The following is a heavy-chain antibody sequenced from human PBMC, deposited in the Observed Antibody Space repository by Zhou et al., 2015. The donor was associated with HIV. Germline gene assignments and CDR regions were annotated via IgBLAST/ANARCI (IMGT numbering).Heavy chain of an antibody. V-gene: IGHV3-21*02. CDR2: ISSSSTYI. J-gene: IGHJ6*02. Sequence: QLVESGGDLVRLGGSLRLSCAASGFTFSSYSMNWVRQAPGKGLEWVSSISSSSTYIYYADSVKGRFTISRDDAKNSLYLQMNSLRAEDTAVYYCARAYSSSLGDYYYGMDVWGQGTTVTVSS. CDR3: ARAYSSSLGDYYYGMDV. CDR1: GFTFSSYS. D-gene: IGHD6-6*01.